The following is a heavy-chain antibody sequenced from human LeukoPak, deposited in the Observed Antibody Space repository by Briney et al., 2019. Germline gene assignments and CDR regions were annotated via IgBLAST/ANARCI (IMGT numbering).Heavy chain of an antibody. V-gene: IGHV4-4*07. CDR3: ARETKYDILTGLARDAFDI. D-gene: IGHD3-9*01. CDR1: GGSISSYY. CDR2: IYTSGST. J-gene: IGHJ3*02. Sequence: PSETLSLTCTVSGGSISSYYWSWIRQPAGKGLEWIGRIYTSGSTNYNPSLKSRVTMSVDTSKNQFSLKLSSVTAADTAVYYCARETKYDILTGLARDAFDIWGQGTMVTVSS.